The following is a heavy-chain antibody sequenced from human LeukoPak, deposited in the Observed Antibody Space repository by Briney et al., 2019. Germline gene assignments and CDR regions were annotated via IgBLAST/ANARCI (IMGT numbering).Heavy chain of an antibody. CDR3: ARDLNTMTTL. J-gene: IGHJ4*02. CDR2: IYYSGST. V-gene: IGHV4-39*07. Sequence: SETLSLTCTVSGGSISSSSYYWGWIRQPPGKGLEWIGSIYYSGSTYYNPSLKSRVTISVDTSKNQFSLKLSSVTAADTAVYYCARDLNTMTTLWGQGTLVTVSS. D-gene: IGHD3-22*01. CDR1: GGSISSSSYY.